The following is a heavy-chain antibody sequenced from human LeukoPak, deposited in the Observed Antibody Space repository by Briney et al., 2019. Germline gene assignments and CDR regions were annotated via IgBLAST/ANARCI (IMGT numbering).Heavy chain of an antibody. CDR1: GFTFSSYS. J-gene: IGHJ3*02. Sequence: NPGGSLRPSCAASGFTFSSYSMNWVRQAPGKGLEWVSFISSSTSYISYADSVKGRFTISRDNAKSSLWLQMNSLRAEDTAVYYCARATNGRFDIWGQGTMVTVSS. D-gene: IGHD2-8*01. V-gene: IGHV3-21*01. CDR3: ARATNGRFDI. CDR2: ISSSTSYI.